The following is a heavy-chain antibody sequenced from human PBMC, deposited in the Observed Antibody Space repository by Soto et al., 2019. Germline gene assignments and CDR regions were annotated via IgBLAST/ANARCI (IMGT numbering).Heavy chain of an antibody. CDR1: GFTFSSYA. CDR3: ARGYCISTSCEYYYYGMDV. Sequence: GGSLRLSCAAYGFTFSSYAMHWVRQAPGKEQERVAVISYDGSNKYYADSVKGRFTISRDNSKNTLYLQMNSLSAEDTAVYYCARGYCISTSCEYYYYGMDVWGQGTTVTVSS. J-gene: IGHJ6*02. V-gene: IGHV3-30*01. D-gene: IGHD2-2*01. CDR2: ISYDGSNK.